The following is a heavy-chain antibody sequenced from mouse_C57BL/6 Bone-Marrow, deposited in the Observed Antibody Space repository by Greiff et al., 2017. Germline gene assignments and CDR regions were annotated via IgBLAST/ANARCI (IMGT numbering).Heavy chain of an antibody. CDR3: ASVYGNYDAMDD. J-gene: IGHJ4*01. V-gene: IGHV1-55*01. CDR2: IYPGSGST. Sequence: QVQLQQPGAELVKPGASVKMSCKASGYTFTSYWITWVKQRPGQGLEWIGDIYPGSGSTNYNEKFKSKATLTVDTSSSTAYMQLSGLTSEDSAVYCCASVYGNYDAMDDWGQGTSVTVSS. D-gene: IGHD2-1*01. CDR1: GYTFTSYW.